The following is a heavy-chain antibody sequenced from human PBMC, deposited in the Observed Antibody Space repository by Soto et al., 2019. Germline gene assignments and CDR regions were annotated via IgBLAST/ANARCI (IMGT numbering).Heavy chain of an antibody. CDR1: ESTLGAST. CDR2: IRRTVHGATT. J-gene: IGHJ6*02. CDR3: TRVREWLIRRFYYHGFDV. Sequence: PGGSLRLSGGASESTLGASTVAWVRQAPGKGLEWVASIRRTVHGATTNYAATVRARFVISREDSTTVSYLQMNSLKTEDTAAFSCTRVREWLIRRFYYHGFDVWGQGTTVTVSS. V-gene: IGHV3-49*04. D-gene: IGHD6-19*01.